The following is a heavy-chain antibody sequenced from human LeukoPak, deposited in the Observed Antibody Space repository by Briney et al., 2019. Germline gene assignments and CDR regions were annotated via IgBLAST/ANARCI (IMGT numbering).Heavy chain of an antibody. Sequence: GGSLRLSCAASGFTFDDYAMHWVRQAPGKGLEWVSLIGADGGSPYYADSVKGRFTISRDNSMNTLYLQMSSLRPEDTAVYYCVCPESGYSHGYGYWGQGTLVTVSS. J-gene: IGHJ4*02. V-gene: IGHV3-43*02. CDR1: GFTFDDYA. CDR2: IGADGGSP. D-gene: IGHD5-18*01. CDR3: VCPESGYSHGYGY.